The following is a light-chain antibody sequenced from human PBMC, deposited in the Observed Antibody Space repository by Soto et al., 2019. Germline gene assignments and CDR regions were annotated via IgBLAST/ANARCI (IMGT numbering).Light chain of an antibody. CDR2: GAS. J-gene: IGKJ1*01. CDR3: QKYYSSPR. Sequence: EIVLTQSPGTLSLSPGDRATLSCRASQSVNSAYLAWYQQKPGQAPRLLIYGASSRFTGVPDRFGGSGSGTDFTLTISRLEPDDFAVYYCQKYYSSPRFGQGTKVEIK. V-gene: IGKV3-20*01. CDR1: QSVNSAY.